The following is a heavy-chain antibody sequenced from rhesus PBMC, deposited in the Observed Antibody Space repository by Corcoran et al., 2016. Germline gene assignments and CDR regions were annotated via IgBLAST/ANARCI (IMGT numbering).Heavy chain of an antibody. CDR2: IYGSSGST. J-gene: IGHJ3*01. D-gene: IGHD6-31*01. CDR1: GGSISSGYD. V-gene: IGHV4-76*01. Sequence: QVQLQESGPGVVKPSETLSLTCAVSGGSISSGYDWSWIRQPPGKGLEWIGYIYGSSGSTNYNPSLKNRVTISKDASKNQFSLKLSSVTAADTAVYYCARPYSSGWADAFDFWGQGLRVTVSS. CDR3: ARPYSSGWADAFDF.